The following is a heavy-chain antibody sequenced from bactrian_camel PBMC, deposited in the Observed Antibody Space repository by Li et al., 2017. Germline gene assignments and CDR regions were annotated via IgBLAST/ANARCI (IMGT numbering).Heavy chain of an antibody. CDR2: IDVDGST. V-gene: IGHV3S53*01. Sequence: HVQLVESGGGLVQPGGSLRLSCSVSRHSYSQYCMGWLRQYPGKEREDVATIDVDGSTTYARSVKGRFTISKDNAKNTLYLQMNSLKSEDTAMYYCAADRMACLRPSVQLAAYNFWGQGTQVTVS. J-gene: IGHJ4*01. CDR3: AADRMACLRPSVQLAAYNF. CDR1: RHSYSQYC.